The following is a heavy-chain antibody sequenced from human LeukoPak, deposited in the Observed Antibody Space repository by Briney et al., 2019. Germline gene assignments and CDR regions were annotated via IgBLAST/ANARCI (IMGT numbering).Heavy chain of an antibody. J-gene: IGHJ4*02. V-gene: IGHV3-23*01. CDR1: GFTFSNYA. CDR2: ISGSGGST. D-gene: IGHD3-10*01. Sequence: GGSLKLSCAASGFTFSNYAMSRVRQAPGKGLEWVSAISGSGGSTYYADSVKGRFTISRDNSKNTLYLQMNSLRAEDTAVYYCAKVVEGSGSPEYWGQGTLVTASS. CDR3: AKVVEGSGSPEY.